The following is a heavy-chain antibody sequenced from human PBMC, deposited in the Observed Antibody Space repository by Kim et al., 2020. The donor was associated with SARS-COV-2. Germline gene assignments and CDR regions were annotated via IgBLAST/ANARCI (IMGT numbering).Heavy chain of an antibody. J-gene: IGHJ1*01. CDR1: GGSLGGFQ. CDR3: AAGAPGH. V-gene: IGHV4-34*01. CDR2: INDSGKS. Sequence: SETLSLTCAVYGGSLGGFQWSWIRQTPGKGLEWIGEINDSGKSDYNPSLRSRISMSIDTSKKQFSLKLSSVTAADTAIYYCAAGAPGHWGQGTLVTVSP.